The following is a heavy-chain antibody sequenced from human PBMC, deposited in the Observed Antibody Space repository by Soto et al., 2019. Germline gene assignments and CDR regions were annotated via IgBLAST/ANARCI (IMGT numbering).Heavy chain of an antibody. CDR3: AKSYDYVWGSYRYLPMDY. Sequence: GSLRLSCAASGFTFISYAMTFFRHSAFKWLEWVSAISGSGGSTYYADSVKGRFTISRDNSKNTLYLQMNSLRAEDTAVYYCAKSYDYVWGSYRYLPMDYWGQGTLVTVSS. V-gene: IGHV3-23*01. D-gene: IGHD3-16*02. CDR2: ISGSGGST. J-gene: IGHJ4*02. CDR1: GFTFISYA.